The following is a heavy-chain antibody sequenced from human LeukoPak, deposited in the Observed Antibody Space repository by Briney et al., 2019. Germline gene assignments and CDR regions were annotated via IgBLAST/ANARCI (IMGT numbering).Heavy chain of an antibody. D-gene: IGHD5-24*01. CDR2: ISSSGGNI. Sequence: GGSLRLSCAASGFSFSDYYMSWIRQAPGKGLEWVSYISSSGGNIYYADSVKGRFTISRDNAKNSLYLQMNSLRAEDTAVYYCARADGYNPIYYYGMDVWGQGTTVTVSS. CDR3: ARADGYNPIYYYGMDV. J-gene: IGHJ6*02. V-gene: IGHV3-11*01. CDR1: GFSFSDYY.